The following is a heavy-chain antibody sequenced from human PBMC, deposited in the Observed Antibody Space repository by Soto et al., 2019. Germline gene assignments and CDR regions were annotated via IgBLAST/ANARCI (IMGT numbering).Heavy chain of an antibody. Sequence: ASVKVSCKASGYTFTSYGISWVRQAPGQGLEWMGWISAYNGNTNYAQKLQGRVTMTTDTSTSTAYMELRSLRSDDTAVYYCARLPSAAEGRRKSYYYYYYMDVWGKGTTVTVSS. D-gene: IGHD6-13*01. CDR1: GYTFTSYG. CDR2: ISAYNGNT. V-gene: IGHV1-18*01. J-gene: IGHJ6*03. CDR3: ARLPSAAEGRRKSYYYYYYMDV.